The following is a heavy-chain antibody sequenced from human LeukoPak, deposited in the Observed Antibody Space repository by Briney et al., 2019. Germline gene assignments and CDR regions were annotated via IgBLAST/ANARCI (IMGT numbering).Heavy chain of an antibody. CDR1: GYTFTSYY. CDR2: INPSGGST. CDR3: ARDEGGVGATGAYAYHYYMDV. D-gene: IGHD1-26*01. Sequence: GASVKVSCKASGYTFTSYYMHWVRQAPGQGLEWMGIINPSGGSTSYAQKFQGRVTMTRDTSTSTVYMELSSLRSEDTAVYYCARDEGGVGATGAYAYHYYMDVWGKGTTVTVSS. V-gene: IGHV1-46*01. J-gene: IGHJ6*03.